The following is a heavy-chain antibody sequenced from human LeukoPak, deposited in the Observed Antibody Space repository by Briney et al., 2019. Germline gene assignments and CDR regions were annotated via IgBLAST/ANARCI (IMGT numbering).Heavy chain of an antibody. Sequence: AGGSPRLSCAASGFTFSSYSMNWVRQAPGKGLEWVSSISSSSSYIYYADSVKGRFTISRDNAKNSLYLQMNSLRAEDTAVYHCARGPVVPAAIGAFDIWGQGTMVTVSS. V-gene: IGHV3-21*01. CDR2: ISSSSSYI. J-gene: IGHJ3*02. CDR3: ARGPVVPAAIGAFDI. D-gene: IGHD2-2*01. CDR1: GFTFSSYS.